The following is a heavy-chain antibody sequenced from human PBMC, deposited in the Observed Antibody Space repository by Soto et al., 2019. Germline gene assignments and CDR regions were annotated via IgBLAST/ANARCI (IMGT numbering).Heavy chain of an antibody. CDR1: GFTLSPYW. CDR2: IKQDASDK. V-gene: IGHV3-7*01. D-gene: IGHD6-19*01. Sequence: GGTMRLSCAASGFTLSPYWMNWVRQAPGKGLEWVANIKQDASDKYYVDSVKGRFFISRDNAKNSLYLQLNSRRAEDTAVYYRARDGPATGWYHYGMEVWDQETLVTVSS. J-gene: IGHJ6*02. CDR3: ARDGPATGWYHYGMEV.